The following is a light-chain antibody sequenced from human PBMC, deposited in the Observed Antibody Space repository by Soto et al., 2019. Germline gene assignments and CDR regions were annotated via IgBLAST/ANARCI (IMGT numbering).Light chain of an antibody. CDR1: QSVSNF. V-gene: IGKV3-11*01. CDR3: QQRSNRLT. J-gene: IGKJ4*01. Sequence: EIVLTQSPATLSFSPGERATLSCRASQSVSNFLAWYQQRPGQAPRLLLYGASNRATGTPARFSGSGSGTDFTLTISSLEPEDSAVYYCQQRSNRLTFGGGTKVEIK. CDR2: GAS.